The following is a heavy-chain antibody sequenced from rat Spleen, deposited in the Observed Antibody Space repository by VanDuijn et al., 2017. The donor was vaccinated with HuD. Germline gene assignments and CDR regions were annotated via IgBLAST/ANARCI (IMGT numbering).Heavy chain of an antibody. CDR1: GFTFSNYG. J-gene: IGHJ2*01. CDR3: ARHDGYSTYYFDY. V-gene: IGHV5-19*01. Sequence: EVQLVESGGDLVQPGRSLKLSCAASGFTFSNYGMHWIRQAPTKGLEWVATIIYDGSSTYYRDSVKGRFTIFRDNAKNTLYLQMDSLRSEDTATYYCARHDGYSTYYFDYWGQGVMVTVSS. CDR2: IIYDGSST. D-gene: IGHD1-4*01.